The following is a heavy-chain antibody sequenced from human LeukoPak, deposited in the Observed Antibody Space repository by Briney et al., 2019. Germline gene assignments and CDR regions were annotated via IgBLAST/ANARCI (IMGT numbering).Heavy chain of an antibody. Sequence: GGSLRLSCVVSGITLSNYAMSWVRQAPGKGLEWVSGISGGAINTKYADSVKGRFTISKDNSLNTLYLRMNSLRAEDTAVYFCARRGIVIRGLLIIGFHKEAYYFDYWGQGVLVTVSS. D-gene: IGHD3-10*01. CDR1: GITLSNYA. V-gene: IGHV3-23*01. CDR3: ARRGIVIRGLLIIGFHKEAYYFDY. CDR2: ISGGAINT. J-gene: IGHJ4*02.